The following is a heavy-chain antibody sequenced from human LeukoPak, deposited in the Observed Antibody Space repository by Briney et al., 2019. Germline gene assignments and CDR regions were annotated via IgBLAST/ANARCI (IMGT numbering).Heavy chain of an antibody. Sequence: SETLSLTCAVYGGSFSGYYWSWIRQPPGKGLEWIGEINRSGSTNYNPSLKSRVTISVDTSKNQFSLKLSSVTAADTAVYYCARRQPTPYYYGSGSYYNTGIYFDYWGQGTLVTVSS. CDR3: ARRQPTPYYYGSGSYYNTGIYFDY. V-gene: IGHV4-34*01. CDR1: GGSFSGYY. CDR2: INRSGST. D-gene: IGHD3-10*01. J-gene: IGHJ4*02.